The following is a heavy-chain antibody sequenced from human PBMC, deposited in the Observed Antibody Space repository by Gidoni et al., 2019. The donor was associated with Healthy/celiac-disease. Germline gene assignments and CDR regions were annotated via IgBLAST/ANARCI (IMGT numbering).Heavy chain of an antibody. D-gene: IGHD2-2*01. CDR3: ARDRTTIGGGLGYCSSTSCYAPILSGYMDV. Sequence: EWVSYISSSSSTIYYADSVKGRFTISRDNAKNSLYLQMNSLRAEDTAVYYCARDRTTIGGGLGYCSSTSCYAPILSGYMDVWGKGTTVTVSS. CDR2: ISSSSSTI. V-gene: IGHV3-48*01. J-gene: IGHJ6*03.